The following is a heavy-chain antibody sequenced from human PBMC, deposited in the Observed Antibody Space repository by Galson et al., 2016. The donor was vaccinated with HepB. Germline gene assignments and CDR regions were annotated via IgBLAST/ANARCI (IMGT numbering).Heavy chain of an antibody. D-gene: IGHD6-13*01. J-gene: IGHJ4*02. V-gene: IGHV3-30*18. Sequence: SLRLCCAVSGFTFSNFAMHWVRQAPGKGLAWVADITYGGGDKYSADSVKGRLTISRENSQNTLYLQMNRLRPEDTAIYYCAKDRWGITAAGTGMDSWGQGTLVTVSS. CDR1: GFTFSNFA. CDR2: ITYGGGDK. CDR3: AKDRWGITAAGTGMDS.